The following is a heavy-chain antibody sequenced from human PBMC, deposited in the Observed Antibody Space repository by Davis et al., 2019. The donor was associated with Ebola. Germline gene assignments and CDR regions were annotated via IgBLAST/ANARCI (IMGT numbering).Heavy chain of an antibody. CDR1: GGTFISYA. V-gene: IGHV1-69*13. D-gene: IGHD4-17*01. CDR3: AITVTTSRGYYYGMDV. J-gene: IGHJ6*02. Sequence: SVQVSCKASGGTFISYAISWVRQAPGQGLEWMGGIIPIFGTANYAQKFQGRVTITADESTSTAYMELSSLRSEDTAVYYCAITVTTSRGYYYGMDVWGQGTTVTVSS. CDR2: IIPIFGTA.